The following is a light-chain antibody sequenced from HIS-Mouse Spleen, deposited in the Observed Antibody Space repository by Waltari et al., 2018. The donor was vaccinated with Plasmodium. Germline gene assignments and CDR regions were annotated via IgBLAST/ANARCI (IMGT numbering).Light chain of an antibody. J-gene: IGLJ2*01. CDR1: SSTIGNNY. CDR3: GTWDSSLSAGVV. CDR2: DNK. Sequence: QSVLPQPPSVSAAPGQKVTISCSGRSSTIGNNYVSWYQQLPGTAPKLLIYDNKKRPSGIPDRFSGSKSGTSATLGITGLQTGDEADYYCGTWDSSLSAGVVFGGGTKLTVL. V-gene: IGLV1-51*01.